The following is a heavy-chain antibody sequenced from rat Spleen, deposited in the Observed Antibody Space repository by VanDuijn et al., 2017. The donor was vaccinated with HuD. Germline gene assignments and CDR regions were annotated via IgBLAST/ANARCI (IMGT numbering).Heavy chain of an antibody. CDR3: TRGYVMDA. J-gene: IGHJ4*01. V-gene: IGHV5-25*01. CDR1: GFTFSNFY. CDR2: INTGGINT. Sequence: EVQLVESGGGLVQPGRSMKLSCAASGFTFSNFYMAWVRQAPTKGLEWVASINTGGINTYYRDSVKGRFTISRDNAKNTQYLQMDSLRSEDTATYYCTRGYVMDAWGQGASVTVSS.